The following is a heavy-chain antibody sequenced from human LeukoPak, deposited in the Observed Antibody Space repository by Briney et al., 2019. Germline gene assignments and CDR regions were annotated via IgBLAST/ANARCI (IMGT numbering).Heavy chain of an antibody. CDR2: IKSKTDGGTT. CDR1: GFTFTNAW. J-gene: IGHJ3*02. D-gene: IGHD1-7*01. CDR3: TTLGTYNWDYARI. V-gene: IGHV3-15*01. Sequence: PGGSLRLSCAVSGFTFTNAWMSWVRLAPGKGLEWVGRIKSKTDGGTTDYAAPVKGRFTISRDDSKNRLFLQMNSLKTEDTAVYYCTTLGTYNWDYARIWGQGTMVTASS.